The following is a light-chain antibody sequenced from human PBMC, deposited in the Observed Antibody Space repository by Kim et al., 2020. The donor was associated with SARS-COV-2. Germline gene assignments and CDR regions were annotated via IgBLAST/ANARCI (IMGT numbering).Light chain of an antibody. J-gene: IGLJ3*02. V-gene: IGLV3-1*01. Sequence: SGSPGQTASITGSGDKLGDKYTCWYQQKPGQSPVLVIYQDKKRPSGIPERFSGSNSANTATLTISGTQAMDEADYYCQAWDSSTGVFGGGTKVTVL. CDR1: KLGDKY. CDR3: QAWDSSTGV. CDR2: QDK.